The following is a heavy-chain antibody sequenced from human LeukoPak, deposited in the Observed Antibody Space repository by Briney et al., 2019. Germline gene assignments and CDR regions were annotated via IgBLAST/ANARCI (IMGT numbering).Heavy chain of an antibody. CDR2: IRYDGSNK. CDR3: AKPHGSGIDGMY. D-gene: IGHD3-10*01. CDR1: GFTFSSFG. J-gene: IGHJ4*02. Sequence: GGSLRLSCAASGFTFSSFGMHWVRQAPGKGLEWVGFIRYDGSNKYYADPVKGRFTISRDNSKNTLFLQINSLRVEDTAVYYCAKPHGSGIDGMYWGQGTLVTVSS. V-gene: IGHV3-30*02.